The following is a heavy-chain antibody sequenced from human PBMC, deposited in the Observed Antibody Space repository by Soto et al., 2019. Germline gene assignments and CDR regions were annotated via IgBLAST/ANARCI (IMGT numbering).Heavy chain of an antibody. D-gene: IGHD2-2*01. V-gene: IGHV1-18*01. J-gene: IGHJ3*02. CDR1: GYTFTSYG. CDR3: ARDRGEYCSSTSCYSGAFDI. Sequence: QVPLVQSGAEVKNSGASVKVSCKASGYTFTSYGFSWVRQAPGQGLEWMGWISASNGNTNYAQKLQGRVTMTTDTSTSTAYMELRSLRADDTAVYYCARDRGEYCSSTSCYSGAFDIWGQGTMVTVSS. CDR2: ISASNGNT.